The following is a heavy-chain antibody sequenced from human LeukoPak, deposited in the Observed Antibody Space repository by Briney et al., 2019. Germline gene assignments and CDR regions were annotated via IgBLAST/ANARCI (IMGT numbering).Heavy chain of an antibody. CDR1: GYTFSSYG. CDR2: ISGYNGNT. CDR3: ARGVSSSWFSTPDY. J-gene: IGHJ4*02. Sequence: ASVRVSCKASGYTFSSYGISWVRQAPGQGLEWMGRISGYNGNTNYAQKFQGRVTMTTDTSTSTAFMELRSLRSDDTAVYYCARGVSSSWFSTPDYWGQGTLVTVSS. V-gene: IGHV1-18*01. D-gene: IGHD6-13*01.